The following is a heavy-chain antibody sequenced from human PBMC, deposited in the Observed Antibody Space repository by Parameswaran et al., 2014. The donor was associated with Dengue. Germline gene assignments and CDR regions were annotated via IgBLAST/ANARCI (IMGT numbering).Heavy chain of an antibody. D-gene: IGHD6-19*01. Sequence: PGASVKVSCKASGYTFIGYYMHWVRQAPGQGLEWMGWINPKSGGTNYAQKFQGRVTMTRDTSISTAYMELSRLRSDDTAVYYCARSSGWSRWDYWGQGTLVTVSS. J-gene: IGHJ4*02. V-gene: IGHV1-2*02. CDR1: GYTFIGYY. CDR2: INPKSGGT. CDR3: ARSSGWSRWDY.